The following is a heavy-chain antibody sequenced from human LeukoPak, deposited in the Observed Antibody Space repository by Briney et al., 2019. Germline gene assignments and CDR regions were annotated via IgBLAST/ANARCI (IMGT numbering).Heavy chain of an antibody. CDR2: INPNSGGT. V-gene: IGHV1-2*02. CDR3: ARAMYYYDSSGYYFLDAFDI. Sequence: ASVTDSFKASGYTFTGYYMHWVRQAPGQGLEWMGWINPNSGGTNYAQKFQGRVTMTRDRSISTAYMELSRLRSDDTAVYYCARAMYYYDSSGYYFLDAFDIWGQGTMVTVSS. D-gene: IGHD3-22*01. J-gene: IGHJ3*02. CDR1: GYTFTGYY.